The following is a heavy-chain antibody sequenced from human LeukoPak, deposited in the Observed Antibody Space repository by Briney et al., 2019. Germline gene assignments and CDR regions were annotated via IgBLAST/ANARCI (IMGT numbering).Heavy chain of an antibody. CDR1: GLTFSNAW. CDR2: IKPKSYGETT. V-gene: IGHV3-15*01. CDR3: AQELGWFGARDF. Sequence: GGSLRLSCAVSGLTFSNAWMNWVRQAPGKGLEWVGRIKPKSYGETTEYAAPVKGRFSISRDDSQNMVYLQMNGMRSEDTGTYFCAQELGWFGARDFWGQGILVTVSS. D-gene: IGHD3-10*01. J-gene: IGHJ4*02.